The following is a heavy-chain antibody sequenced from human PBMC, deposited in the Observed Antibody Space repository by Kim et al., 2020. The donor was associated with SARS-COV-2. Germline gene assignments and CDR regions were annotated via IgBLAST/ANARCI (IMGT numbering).Heavy chain of an antibody. Sequence: ASVKVSCKASGYTFTSYYMHWVRQAPGQGLEWMGIINPSGGSTSYAQKFQGRVTMTRDTSTSTVYMELSSLRSEDTAVYYCAREGGFGSSSGALYYYGMDVWGQGTTVTVSS. CDR1: GYTFTSYY. D-gene: IGHD3-10*01. CDR2: INPSGGST. V-gene: IGHV1-46*01. J-gene: IGHJ6*02. CDR3: AREGGFGSSSGALYYYGMDV.